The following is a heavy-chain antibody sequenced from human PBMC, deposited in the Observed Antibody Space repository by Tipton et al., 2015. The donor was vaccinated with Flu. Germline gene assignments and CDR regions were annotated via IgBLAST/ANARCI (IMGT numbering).Heavy chain of an antibody. Sequence: SGFTFRTNGMHWVRQAPGKGLEWVAHIRSDETTEYADSVKGRFTISRDNSKDMLYLQMNSPRAEDTAVFYCAKSGGFDSWNQGALVIVSS. J-gene: IGHJ4*02. CDR1: GFTFRTNG. CDR3: AKSGGFDS. CDR2: IRSDETTE. D-gene: IGHD1-26*01. V-gene: IGHV3-30*02.